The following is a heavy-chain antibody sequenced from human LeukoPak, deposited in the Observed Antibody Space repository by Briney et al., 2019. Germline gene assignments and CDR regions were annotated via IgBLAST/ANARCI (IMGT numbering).Heavy chain of an antibody. CDR3: ARELNGDFDP. CDR2: MSTSDSPI. V-gene: IGHV3-11*04. D-gene: IGHD3-10*01. CDR1: GFTFSDYY. Sequence: PGGSLRLSCAASGFTFSDYYMSWIRQAPGKGLEWVSYMSTSDSPIYYTDSVKGRFTISRDNAKNSLYLQMNSLRASDTAVYYCARELNGDFDPWGQGTLVTVSS. J-gene: IGHJ5*02.